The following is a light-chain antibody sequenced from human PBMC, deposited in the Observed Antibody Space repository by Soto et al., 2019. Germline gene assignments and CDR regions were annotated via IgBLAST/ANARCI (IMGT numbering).Light chain of an antibody. CDR1: QSVSSY. J-gene: IGKJ5*01. Sequence: ENVLTQSPATLSLSPGERATLSCRASQSVSSYLAWYQQKPGQAPRLLIYDASNRATGIPARFSGSGSGTDFTLTISSLQSEDFAVHYCQQYGSSPPIPFGQGTRLEI. CDR2: DAS. CDR3: QQYGSSPPIP. V-gene: IGKV3-11*01.